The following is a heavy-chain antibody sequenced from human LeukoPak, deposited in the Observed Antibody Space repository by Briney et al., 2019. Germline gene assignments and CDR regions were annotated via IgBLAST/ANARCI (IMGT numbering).Heavy chain of an antibody. Sequence: GGSLRLSCAASGFTFSHAWMSWVRQAPGKGLEWVSAISGSGGSTYYADSVKGRFTISRDNSKNMLYLQMNSLRAEDTAVYYCAKAPEVVVLITTYGMDVWGQGTTVTVSS. CDR2: ISGSGGST. V-gene: IGHV3-23*01. D-gene: IGHD3-22*01. J-gene: IGHJ6*02. CDR3: AKAPEVVVLITTYGMDV. CDR1: GFTFSHAW.